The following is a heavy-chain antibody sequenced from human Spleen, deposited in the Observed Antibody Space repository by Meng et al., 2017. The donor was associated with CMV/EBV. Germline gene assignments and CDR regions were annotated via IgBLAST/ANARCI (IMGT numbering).Heavy chain of an antibody. D-gene: IGHD3-3*01. Sequence: SETLSLTCTVSGYSISSGYYWGWIRQPPGKGLEWIGNIYKSGRTFYSPSLKTRVTMSVDTSKNQFSLKLRSVTAADTAVYYCARYYDFWSGSFDYWGQGTLVTVSS. CDR3: ARYYDFWSGSFDY. J-gene: IGHJ4*02. V-gene: IGHV4-38-2*02. CDR1: GYSISSGYY. CDR2: IYKSGRT.